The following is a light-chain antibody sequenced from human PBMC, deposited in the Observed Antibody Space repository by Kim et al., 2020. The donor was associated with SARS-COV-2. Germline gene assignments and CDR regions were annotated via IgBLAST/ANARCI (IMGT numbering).Light chain of an antibody. CDR3: QQYNSNSYT. Sequence: ASVGDTVTITCRASQSISNWLAWYQQKPGKAPKLLIYKASSLESGVPSRFSGSGSGTEFTLTIRSLQPDDFATYYCQQYNSNSYTFGQGTKLEI. CDR2: KAS. V-gene: IGKV1-5*03. J-gene: IGKJ2*01. CDR1: QSISNW.